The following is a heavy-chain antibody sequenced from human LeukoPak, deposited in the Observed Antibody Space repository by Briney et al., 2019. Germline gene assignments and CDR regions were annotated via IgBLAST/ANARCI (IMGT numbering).Heavy chain of an antibody. V-gene: IGHV4-30-2*01. CDR2: IYHSGST. CDR1: GGSISSGGYS. Sequence: PSETLSLTCAVSGGSISSGGYSWGWIRQPPGKGLEWIGYIYHSGSTYYNPSLKSRVTISVDRSKSQFSLKLSSVTAADTAVYYCARGAVFDPWGQGTLVTVSS. CDR3: ARGAVFDP. J-gene: IGHJ5*02.